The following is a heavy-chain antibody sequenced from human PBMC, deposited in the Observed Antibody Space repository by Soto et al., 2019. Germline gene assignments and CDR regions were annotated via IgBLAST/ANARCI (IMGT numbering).Heavy chain of an antibody. V-gene: IGHV4-30-4*01. CDR2: IYYSGST. J-gene: IGHJ6*02. Sequence: QVQLQESGPGLVKPSQTLSLTCTVSGGSISSGDYYWSWIRQPPGKGLEWIGYIYYSGSTYYNPSLKSRVTISVDTSKNQFSLKLSSVTAADTAVYYCARFRPTFHYYYYYGMDVWGQGTTVTVSS. D-gene: IGHD3-16*01. CDR3: ARFRPTFHYYYYYGMDV. CDR1: GGSISSGDYY.